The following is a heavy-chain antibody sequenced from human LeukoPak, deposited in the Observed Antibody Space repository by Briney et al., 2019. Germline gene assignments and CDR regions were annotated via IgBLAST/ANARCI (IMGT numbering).Heavy chain of an antibody. CDR2: ILKRTNGGAT. CDR1: GFTFSDAW. Sequence: GGSLRLSCTGSGFTFSDAWMTWVRQAPGKGLEWVGRILKRTNGGATDYAAAVKDRFIMSRDDSKNTLFLQMNSLRAEDTAVYYCARDPRDHFDYWGQGTLVTVSS. J-gene: IGHJ4*02. V-gene: IGHV3-15*01. CDR3: ARDPRDHFDY.